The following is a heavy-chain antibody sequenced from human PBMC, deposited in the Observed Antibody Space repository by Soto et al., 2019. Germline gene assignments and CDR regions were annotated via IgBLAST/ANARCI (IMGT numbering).Heavy chain of an antibody. CDR1: GGSISSGGYY. Sequence: QVQLQESGPGLVKPSKTLSLTCTVSGGSISSGGYYWSWIRQHPGKGLEWIGYIYYSGSTYYNPSRKSRVTISVDTSKNQFSLKLSSVTAADTAVYYCAREQITFGGVIVIPGSNWFDPWGQGTLVTVSS. V-gene: IGHV4-31*03. CDR3: AREQITFGGVIVIPGSNWFDP. CDR2: IYYSGST. D-gene: IGHD3-16*02. J-gene: IGHJ5*02.